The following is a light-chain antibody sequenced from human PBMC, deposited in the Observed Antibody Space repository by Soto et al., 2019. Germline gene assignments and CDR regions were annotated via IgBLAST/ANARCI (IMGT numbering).Light chain of an antibody. J-gene: IGLJ1*01. CDR2: DVS. V-gene: IGLV2-14*01. CDR3: GSYTTSSNYV. CDR1: SSDVGAYNY. Sequence: QSVLTQPASVSGAPGQSITISCTGPSSDVGAYNYVSWYQQHPGKAPKLMIYDVSHRPSAVYHRFSGSKSGNTAYLTISGLQAEDEADYYCGSYTTSSNYVFGTGTKVTVL.